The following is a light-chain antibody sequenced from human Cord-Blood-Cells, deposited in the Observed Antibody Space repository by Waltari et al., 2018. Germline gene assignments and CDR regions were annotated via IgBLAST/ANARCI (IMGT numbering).Light chain of an antibody. Sequence: SYELTQPPSVSVSPGQTARITCSGDALPKQYAYWYQQKPGQAPVLVIYKDSDRPSGIPARFSGSSSGTTVTLTISGVQAEDEADYYCQSADSSGTYVFGGGTKLTVL. CDR2: KDS. V-gene: IGLV3-25*03. CDR3: QSADSSGTYV. J-gene: IGLJ3*02. CDR1: ALPKQY.